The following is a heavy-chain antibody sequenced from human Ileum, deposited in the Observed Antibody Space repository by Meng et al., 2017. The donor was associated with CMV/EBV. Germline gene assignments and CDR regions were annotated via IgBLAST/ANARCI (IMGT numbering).Heavy chain of an antibody. D-gene: IGHD2/OR15-2a*01. CDR1: GFIFSNYG. J-gene: IGHJ4*02. V-gene: IGHV3-33*06. CDR2: ISSDGSNE. Sequence: GESLKISCAASGFIFSNYGMHWVRQAPGKGLEWVAIISSDGSNEHYADSMKGRFAISRDNSKNTLYLQLNSLRAEDTAVYYCAKGCTTFCYYIDYWGQGTLVTVSS. CDR3: AKGCTTFCYYIDY.